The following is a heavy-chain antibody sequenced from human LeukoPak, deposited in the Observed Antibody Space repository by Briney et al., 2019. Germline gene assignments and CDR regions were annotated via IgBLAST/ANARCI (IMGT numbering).Heavy chain of an antibody. CDR1: GYSITSDYY. D-gene: IGHD3-10*01. V-gene: IGHV4-38-2*01. CDR3: ARVMSGSQFDY. Sequence: SETLSLTCAVSGYSITSDYYWDWIRQSPGKGLEWIGSISDGGNTYYTSSLESRVTISRDTSKNQFSLKLTSVTASDTAVYYCARVMSGSQFDYWGQGTLVTVSS. J-gene: IGHJ4*02. CDR2: ISDGGNT.